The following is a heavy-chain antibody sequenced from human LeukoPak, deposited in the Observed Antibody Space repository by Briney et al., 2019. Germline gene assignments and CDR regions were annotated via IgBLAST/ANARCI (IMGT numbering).Heavy chain of an antibody. CDR1: GFTFSNSA. CDR3: AVSLYYDFWSGGDY. CDR2: IVVGSGNT. Sequence: GASVKVSCKASGFTFSNSAVQWVRQARGQHLEWIGWIVVGSGNTKYAQKFQERVTITRDMSTSTAYMELSSLRSEDTDVYYCAVSLYYDFWSGGDYWGQGALVTVSS. V-gene: IGHV1-58*01. D-gene: IGHD3-3*01. J-gene: IGHJ4*02.